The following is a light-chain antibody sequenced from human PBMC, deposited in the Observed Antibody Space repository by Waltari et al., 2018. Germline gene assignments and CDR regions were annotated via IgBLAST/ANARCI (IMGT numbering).Light chain of an antibody. J-gene: IGKJ3*01. V-gene: IGKV1-39*01. CDR3: QQTYSTLGFT. CDR1: QSIRNY. Sequence: DIQMTQSPSSLSASVGDRVTITCRASQSIRNYLSWYQHKPGKAPKLLIYAASSLQNGVPSRFSGSGSETDFTLTINSLQPEDFATYYCQQTYSTLGFTFGPGTKVDIK. CDR2: AAS.